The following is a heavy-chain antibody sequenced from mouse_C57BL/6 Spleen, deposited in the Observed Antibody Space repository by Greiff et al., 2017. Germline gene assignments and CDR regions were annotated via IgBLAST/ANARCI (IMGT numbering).Heavy chain of an antibody. CDR2: IDPSDSET. Sequence: VQLQQPGAELVRPGSSVKLSCKASGYTFTSYWMHWVKQRPIQGLEWIGNIDPSDSETHYNQKFKDKATLTVDKSSSTAYMQLSSLTSEDSAVYYCARRGTAQALFDYWGQGTTLTVSS. D-gene: IGHD3-2*02. V-gene: IGHV1-52*01. CDR1: GYTFTSYW. CDR3: ARRGTAQALFDY. J-gene: IGHJ2*01.